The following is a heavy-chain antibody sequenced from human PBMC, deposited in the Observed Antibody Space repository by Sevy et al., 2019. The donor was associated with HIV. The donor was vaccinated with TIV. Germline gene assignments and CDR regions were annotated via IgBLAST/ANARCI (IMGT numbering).Heavy chain of an antibody. Sequence: GGSLRLSCAASGFTFDDYTMHWVRQAPGKGLEWVSLISWDGGSTYYADSVKGRFTISRDNSKNSLYLQMNSLRTEDTALYYCAWAPGGSYNYFDYWGQGTLVTVSS. D-gene: IGHD1-26*01. V-gene: IGHV3-43*01. CDR1: GFTFDDYT. CDR2: ISWDGGST. J-gene: IGHJ4*02. CDR3: AWAPGGSYNYFDY.